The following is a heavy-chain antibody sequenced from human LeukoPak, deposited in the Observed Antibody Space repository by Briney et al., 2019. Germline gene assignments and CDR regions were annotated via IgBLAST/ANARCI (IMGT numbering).Heavy chain of an antibody. J-gene: IGHJ4*02. Sequence: ASVKVSCKVSGYTLTELSMHWVRQAPGKGLEWMGGFDPEDGETIYAQKFQGRVTMTEDTSTDTAYMELSSLRSEDTAVYYCATLPRYGGNLYFDYWGQGTLVTVSS. CDR3: ATLPRYGGNLYFDY. D-gene: IGHD4-23*01. CDR1: GYTLTELS. CDR2: FDPEDGET. V-gene: IGHV1-24*01.